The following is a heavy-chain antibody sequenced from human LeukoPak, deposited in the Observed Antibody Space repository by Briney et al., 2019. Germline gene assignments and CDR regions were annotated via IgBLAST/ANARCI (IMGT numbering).Heavy chain of an antibody. CDR1: GFTFSSYA. J-gene: IGHJ6*02. CDR3: ARVYDSSGKRYYYYGMDV. D-gene: IGHD3-22*01. V-gene: IGHV3-30*04. CDR2: ISYDGSNK. Sequence: PGGSLRLSCAASGFTFSSYAMHWVRQAPGKGLEWVAVISYDGSNKYYADSVKGRVTISRDNSKNTLYLQMNSLRAEDTAVYYCARVYDSSGKRYYYYGMDVWGQGTTVTVSS.